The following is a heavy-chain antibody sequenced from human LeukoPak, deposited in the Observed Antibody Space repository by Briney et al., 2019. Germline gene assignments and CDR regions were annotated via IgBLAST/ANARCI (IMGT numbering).Heavy chain of an antibody. V-gene: IGHV1-18*01. D-gene: IGHD5-18*01. CDR3: ARDQGIYNYRIIDS. Sequence: ASLKVSCKASGYTFSSYGISWVRQAPGQGLEWMRWISAYNGNTNFAQKFQGRATMTTDTSTSTAYMELRSLRSDDTAVYYCARDQGIYNYRIIDSWGQGTLVTVSS. CDR1: GYTFSSYG. J-gene: IGHJ4*02. CDR2: ISAYNGNT.